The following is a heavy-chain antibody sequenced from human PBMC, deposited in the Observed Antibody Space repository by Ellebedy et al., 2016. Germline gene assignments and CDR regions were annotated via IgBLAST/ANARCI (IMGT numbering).Heavy chain of an antibody. Sequence: SETLSLXXAVYGGSFSGYYWSWIRQPPGKGLEWIGEINHSGNTDYNPSLESRVTISVDTSKNQLSLLLISVTAADTAVSYRARGPRLFTMTRGVLRAMDVWGQGSTVIVS. V-gene: IGHV4-34*01. CDR1: GGSFSGYY. J-gene: IGHJ6*02. CDR3: ARGPRLFTMTRGVLRAMDV. D-gene: IGHD3-10*01. CDR2: INHSGNT.